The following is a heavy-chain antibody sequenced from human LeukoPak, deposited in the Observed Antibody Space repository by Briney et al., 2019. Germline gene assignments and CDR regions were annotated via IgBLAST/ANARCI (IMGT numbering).Heavy chain of an antibody. J-gene: IGHJ4*02. CDR1: GGSISSYY. D-gene: IGHD2-8*01. V-gene: IGHV4-59*01. CDR3: ARDRGCTTGVCYRDFDY. Sequence: SETLSLTCAVYGGSISSYYWSWIRQPPGKGLEWIGYIYYSGSTKYNPSLKSRVTISVDTSKNQFSLKLSSVAAADTAVYYCARDRGCTTGVCYRDFDYWGQGTLVTVSS. CDR2: IYYSGST.